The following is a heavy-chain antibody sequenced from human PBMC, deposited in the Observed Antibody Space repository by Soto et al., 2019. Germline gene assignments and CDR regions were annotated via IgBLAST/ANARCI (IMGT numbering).Heavy chain of an antibody. CDR2: IGGGGDDT. CDR1: GFIFSHYA. V-gene: IGHV3-23*01. CDR3: AKDAVPRNDLWDYFEF. J-gene: IGHJ4*02. D-gene: IGHD1-1*01. Sequence: QLLESGGMLLQPGGSLRLSCAASGFIFSHYAMSWVCQAPGKGLEWVSGIGGGGDDTNYADSVKGRFTISRDNSKNTLFLQMNSLRVEDTAVYYCAKDAVPRNDLWDYFEFGGQGTLVTVSS.